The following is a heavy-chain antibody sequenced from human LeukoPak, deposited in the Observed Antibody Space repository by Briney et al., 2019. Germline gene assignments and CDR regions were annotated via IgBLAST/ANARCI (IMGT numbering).Heavy chain of an antibody. CDR1: GYTFTSYG. J-gene: IGHJ4*02. CDR3: ARALFDYYDSSGYYLD. Sequence: ASVKVSCKASGYTFTSYGISWVRQAPGQGLEWMGWISAYNGNTNYAQKLQGRVTMTTDTSTSTAYMELRSLRSDDTAVYYCARALFDYYDSSGYYLDWGQGTLVTVSS. V-gene: IGHV1-18*01. D-gene: IGHD3-22*01. CDR2: ISAYNGNT.